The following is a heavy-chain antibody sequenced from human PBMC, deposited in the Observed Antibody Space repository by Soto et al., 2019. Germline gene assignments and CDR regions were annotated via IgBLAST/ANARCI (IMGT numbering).Heavy chain of an antibody. J-gene: IGHJ6*02. D-gene: IGHD6-13*01. CDR3: AREGVSSSWYNYYGMDV. V-gene: IGHV4-59*01. CDR1: GGSISSYY. CDR2: IYYSGST. Sequence: QVQLQESGPGLVKPSETLSLTCTVSGGSISSYYWSWIRQPPGKGLEWIGYIYYSGSTNYNPSLKRRVTISVDASQNQFSLKLSAVTAPDTAVYYCAREGVSSSWYNYYGMDVWGQGTTVSVSS.